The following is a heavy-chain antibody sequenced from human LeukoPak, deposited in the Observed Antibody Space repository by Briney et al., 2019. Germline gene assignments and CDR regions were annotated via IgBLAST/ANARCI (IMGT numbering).Heavy chain of an antibody. CDR1: GFTFSSYE. CDR2: ISSSGSTI. J-gene: IGHJ4*02. CDR3: ATFGLVAALDL. V-gene: IGHV3-48*03. Sequence: PGGSLRLSCAASGFTFSSYEMNWVRQAPGKGLEWVSYISSSGSTIYYADSVKGRFTTSRDNAKNSLYLQMNSLRAEDTAVYYCATFGLVAALDLWGQGTLVTVSS. D-gene: IGHD5-12*01.